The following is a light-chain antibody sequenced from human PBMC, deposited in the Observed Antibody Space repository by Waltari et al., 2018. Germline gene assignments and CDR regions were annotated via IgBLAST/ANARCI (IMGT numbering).Light chain of an antibody. CDR2: YKAVSDK. CDR3: MIWHRGGWV. J-gene: IGLJ3*02. V-gene: IGLV5-45*03. CDR1: SGVNVISYN. Sequence: QAVLTQPSSLSASPGASASLTCTLRSGVNVISYNIYWYQPKAGSPPQFLLRYKAVSDKQQGAGVPSRFSGSKDASANVGILLISGLRSEDEADYYCMIWHRGGWVSGGGTQLTVL.